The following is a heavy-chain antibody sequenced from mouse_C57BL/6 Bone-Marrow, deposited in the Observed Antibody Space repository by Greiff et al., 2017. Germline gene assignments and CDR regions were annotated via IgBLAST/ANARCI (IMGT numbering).Heavy chain of an antibody. CDR3: AKLGPWVAY. D-gene: IGHD4-1*01. Sequence: QVQLQQSGPELVKPGASVKISCKASGYAFSSSWMNWVKQRPGKGLEWIGRIYPGNGDTNYNGKFKGKATLTADKSSSTAYMQLIGLTSEDSAVYFCAKLGPWVAYWGQGTLVTVSA. V-gene: IGHV1-82*01. CDR2: IYPGNGDT. CDR1: GYAFSSSW. J-gene: IGHJ3*01.